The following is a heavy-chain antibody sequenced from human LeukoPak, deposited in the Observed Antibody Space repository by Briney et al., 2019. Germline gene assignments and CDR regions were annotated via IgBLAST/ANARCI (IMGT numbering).Heavy chain of an antibody. CDR1: GGSISSYY. J-gene: IGHJ6*02. Sequence: SETLSLTCTVSGGSISSYYWSWIRQPPGKGLEWIGYIYYSGSTNYNPSLKSRVTISVDTSKNQFSLKLSSVTAADTAVYYCARAYGSGSYYRLGCYGMDVWGQGTTVTVSS. CDR3: ARAYGSGSYYRLGCYGMDV. CDR2: IYYSGST. V-gene: IGHV4-59*01. D-gene: IGHD3-10*01.